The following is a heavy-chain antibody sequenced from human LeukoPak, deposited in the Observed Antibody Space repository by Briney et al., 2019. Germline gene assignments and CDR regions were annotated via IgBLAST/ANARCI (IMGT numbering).Heavy chain of an antibody. Sequence: GGSLRLSCAASGFTFSSYAMSWVRQAPGKGLEWVSAISGSGGSTYYADSVKGRFTISRDNSKNTLYLQMNSLRAEDTAVYYCAEDFSYYDSSGYWDYWGQGTLVTVSS. J-gene: IGHJ4*02. V-gene: IGHV3-23*01. CDR1: GFTFSSYA. D-gene: IGHD3-22*01. CDR2: ISGSGGST. CDR3: AEDFSYYDSSGYWDY.